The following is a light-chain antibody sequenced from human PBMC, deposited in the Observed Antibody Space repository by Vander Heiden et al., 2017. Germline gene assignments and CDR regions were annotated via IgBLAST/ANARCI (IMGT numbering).Light chain of an antibody. J-gene: IGLJ2*01. V-gene: IGLV2-14*03. Sequence: SALSPPASMSGSPRQSTTISCTGSSSDIGGSKFVSWYQQHPGEAPKLLIFAVTDRPSGVSNRFSGSKSDNTASLTISGLQPEDEGDYFCSSYSTSNTRVIFGGGTRLTVL. CDR2: AVT. CDR3: SSYSTSNTRVI. CDR1: SSDIGGSKF.